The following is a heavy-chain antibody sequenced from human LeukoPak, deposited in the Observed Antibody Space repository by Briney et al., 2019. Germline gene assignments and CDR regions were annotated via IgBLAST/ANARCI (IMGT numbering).Heavy chain of an antibody. CDR2: ISSSSSTI. Sequence: SGGSLRLSCAASGFTFSSYSMNWVRQAPGKGLEWVPYISSSSSTIYYADSVKGRFTISRDNAKNPLYLQMNSLRAEDTAVYYCARDQDGSSSSYAYWGQGTLVTVSS. V-gene: IGHV3-48*01. CDR3: ARDQDGSSSSYAY. CDR1: GFTFSSYS. J-gene: IGHJ4*02. D-gene: IGHD6-6*01.